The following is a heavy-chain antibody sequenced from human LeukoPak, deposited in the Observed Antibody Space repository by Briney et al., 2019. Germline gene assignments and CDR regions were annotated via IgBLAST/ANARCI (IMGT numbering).Heavy chain of an antibody. CDR2: INNYTGNT. CDR1: GGSFTDYF. CDR3: ARGRIAKIVVVHSFHYGMDV. J-gene: IGHJ6*02. V-gene: IGHV4-34*01. Sequence: SETLSLTCDVFGGSFTDYFWTWIRQSPGKGLEWIGEINNYTGNTNYNPSLNSRVSISLEKSKNQFSLELRSVTAADTAVYYCARGRIAKIVVVHSFHYGMDVWGQGTTVTVSS. D-gene: IGHD3-22*01.